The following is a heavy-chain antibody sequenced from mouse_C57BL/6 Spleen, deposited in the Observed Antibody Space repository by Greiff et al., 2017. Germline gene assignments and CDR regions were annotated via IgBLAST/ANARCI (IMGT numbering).Heavy chain of an antibody. D-gene: IGHD1-1*01. Sequence: EVQLKESGGGLVKPGGSLKLSCAASGFTFSDYGMHWVRQAPEKGLEWVAYISSGSSTIYYADTVKGRFTISRDNAKNTLFLQMTSLRSEDTAMYYCARENYYGSSHWYFDVWGTGTTVTVSS. J-gene: IGHJ1*03. CDR3: ARENYYGSSHWYFDV. CDR1: GFTFSDYG. V-gene: IGHV5-17*01. CDR2: ISSGSSTI.